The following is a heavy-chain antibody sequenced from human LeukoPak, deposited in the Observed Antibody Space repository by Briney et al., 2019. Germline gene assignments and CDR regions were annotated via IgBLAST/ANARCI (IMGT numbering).Heavy chain of an antibody. J-gene: IGHJ4*02. Sequence: ASVKVSCKASGGTFSSYAISWVRQAPGQGLEWMGGIIPIFGTANYAQKFQGRVTITADESTSTAYMELSGLRSEDTAVYYCARSGAFDDYGGNSPFDYWGQGTLVTVSS. CDR3: ARSGAFDDYGGNSPFDY. CDR1: GGTFSSYA. CDR2: IIPIFGTA. V-gene: IGHV1-69*13. D-gene: IGHD4-23*01.